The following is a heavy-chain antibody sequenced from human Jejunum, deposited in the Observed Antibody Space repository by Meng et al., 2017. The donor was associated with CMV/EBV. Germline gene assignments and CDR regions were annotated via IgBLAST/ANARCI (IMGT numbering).Heavy chain of an antibody. CDR1: GHMFTGFY. D-gene: IGHD3-22*01. J-gene: IGHJ1*01. CDR2: IDFNSGGS. V-gene: IGHV1-2*02. Sequence: CKASGHMFTGFYIHGVRQTPGQGFEWMGWIDFNSGGSIYPQNFQGRVTMTRDTSITTVYMELTRLRSDDTAVYYCARDDYDDSPGAPWGQGTLVTVSS. CDR3: ARDDYDDSPGAP.